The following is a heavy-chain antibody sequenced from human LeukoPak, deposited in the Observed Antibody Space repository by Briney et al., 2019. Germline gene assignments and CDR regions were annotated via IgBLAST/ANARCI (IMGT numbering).Heavy chain of an antibody. D-gene: IGHD3-3*01. J-gene: IGHJ6*04. CDR1: GGSISSGGYS. CDR2: IYHSGST. V-gene: IGHV4-30-2*01. CDR3: ARGSYDFWIGGREVDV. Sequence: PSETLSLTCAVSGGSISSGGYSWSWIRQPPGKGLEWIGYIYHSGSTYYNPSLKSRVTISVDRSKNQFSLKLSSVTAADTAVYYCARGSYDFWIGGREVDVWGKGTTVTVSS.